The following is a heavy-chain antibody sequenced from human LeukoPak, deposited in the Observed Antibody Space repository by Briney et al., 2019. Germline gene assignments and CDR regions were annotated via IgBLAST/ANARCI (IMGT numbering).Heavy chain of an antibody. J-gene: IGHJ5*02. CDR1: GYTFTSYA. CDR3: ARESTSMEYNWFDP. Sequence: ASVKVSCKASGYTFTSYAMNWVRQAPGQGLEWMGWINTNTGNPTYAQGFTGRSVFSLDTSVSTAYLQISSLKAEDTAVYYCARESTSMEYNWFDPWGQGTLVTVSS. D-gene: IGHD3-3*01. V-gene: IGHV7-4-1*02. CDR2: INTNTGNP.